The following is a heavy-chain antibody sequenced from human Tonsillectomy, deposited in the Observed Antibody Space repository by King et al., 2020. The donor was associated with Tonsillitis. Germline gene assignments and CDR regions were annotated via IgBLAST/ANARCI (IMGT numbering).Heavy chain of an antibody. CDR3: ARVHHYGPPAGGWYFDL. Sequence: QLQESGSGLVKPSQTLSLTCAVSGGSISSGGYSWSWIRQPPGKGLEWIGYIYHSGSTYYNPSLKSRVTISVDRSKNQFSLKLSSVTAADTAVYYCARVHHYGPPAGGWYFDLWGRGTLVTVSS. CDR2: IYHSGST. D-gene: IGHD3-10*01. J-gene: IGHJ2*01. V-gene: IGHV4-30-2*01. CDR1: GGSISSGGYS.